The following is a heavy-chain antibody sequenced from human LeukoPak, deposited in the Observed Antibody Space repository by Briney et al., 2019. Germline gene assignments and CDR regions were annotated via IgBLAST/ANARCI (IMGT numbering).Heavy chain of an antibody. V-gene: IGHV4-4*07. CDR3: ARDGPDYDFWRGGGMDV. Sequence: SETLSRTGTGSGGSISSYYWSWIRQPAGKGLEWIGRIYTSGSTNYNPSLKSRVTMSVDTSKNQFSLKLSSVTAADTAVYYCARDGPDYDFWRGGGMDVWGQGTTVTVSS. CDR2: IYTSGST. J-gene: IGHJ6*02. CDR1: GGSISSYY. D-gene: IGHD3-3*01.